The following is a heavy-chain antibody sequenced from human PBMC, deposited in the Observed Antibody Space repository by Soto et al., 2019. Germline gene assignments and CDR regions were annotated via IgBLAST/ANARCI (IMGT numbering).Heavy chain of an antibody. Sequence: ASVKVSCKASGYTFTSYGISWVRQAPGQGLEWMGWISGYNGDTNYAQKVQGRVTMTIDTSTSTAYMELRRLTSDDTAVYYCAKHLLAVAGYLHGMDVWGQGTTVTVSS. D-gene: IGHD6-19*01. CDR2: ISGYNGDT. CDR1: GYTFTSYG. CDR3: AKHLLAVAGYLHGMDV. J-gene: IGHJ6*02. V-gene: IGHV1-18*01.